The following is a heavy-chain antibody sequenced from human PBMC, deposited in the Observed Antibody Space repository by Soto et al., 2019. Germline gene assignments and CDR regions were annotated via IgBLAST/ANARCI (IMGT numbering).Heavy chain of an antibody. J-gene: IGHJ4*02. CDR1: GYSINSGDYY. Sequence: QIQLQESGSRLVKPSRTLSLTCAVSGYSINSGDYYWSWIRQPQGKGLEWIGFIFHNGGTYYNPSLGSRATISLDRPKNQFSLEVRAVTAADTALYYCARLDGYNSFDYWGQGTLVTVSS. D-gene: IGHD5-12*01. CDR3: ARLDGYNSFDY. CDR2: IFHNGGT. V-gene: IGHV4-30-2*01.